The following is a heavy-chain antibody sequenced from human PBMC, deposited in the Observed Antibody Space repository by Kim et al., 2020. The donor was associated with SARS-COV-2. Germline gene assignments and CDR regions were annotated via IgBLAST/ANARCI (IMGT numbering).Heavy chain of an antibody. CDR3: AKGLNWNDGRAMDA. J-gene: IGHJ6*02. V-gene: IGHV3-23*01. D-gene: IGHD1-1*01. Sequence: GGSLRLSCVASGFTFSNYAMSWVRQAPGKGLEWVSAMCGGGGSTYYAASVKGRFTISRDYSKNTLYLQMNTLGADDTAVYYCAKGLNWNDGRAMDAWGQG. CDR1: GFTFSNYA. CDR2: MCGGGGST.